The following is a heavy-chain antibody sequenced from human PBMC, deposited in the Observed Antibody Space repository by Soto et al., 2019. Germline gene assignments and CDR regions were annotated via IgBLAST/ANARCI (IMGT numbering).Heavy chain of an antibody. Sequence: EVQLLESGGGLVQPGGSLRLSCAASGFTFSSYAMSWVRQAPGQGLEWVSAISGSGGSTYYADSVKGRFSISRDNYKNTLYLQMNSLRAEDTAVYYCAQGRDVTIFGVEHPYWGQGTLVTVSS. CDR2: ISGSGGST. D-gene: IGHD3-3*01. CDR1: GFTFSSYA. CDR3: AQGRDVTIFGVEHPY. J-gene: IGHJ4*02. V-gene: IGHV3-23*01.